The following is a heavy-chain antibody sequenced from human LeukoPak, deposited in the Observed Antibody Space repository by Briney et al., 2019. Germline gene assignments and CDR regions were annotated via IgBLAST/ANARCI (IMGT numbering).Heavy chain of an antibody. CDR1: GITFSNYA. CDR2: ISGSVDST. CDR3: ATDYYDSSGYYYNY. V-gene: IGHV3-23*01. J-gene: IGHJ4*02. D-gene: IGHD3-22*01. Sequence: GGSLRLSCAASGITFSNYAMSWVRQAPGRGLEWVSGISGSVDSTHYADSVKGRFTISRDNSKNSLYLQMNSLRAEDTAVYYCATDYYDSSGYYYNYWGQGTLVTVSS.